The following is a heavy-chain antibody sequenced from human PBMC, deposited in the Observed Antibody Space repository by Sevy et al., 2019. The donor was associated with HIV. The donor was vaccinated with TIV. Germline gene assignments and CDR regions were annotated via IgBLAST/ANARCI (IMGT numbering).Heavy chain of an antibody. J-gene: IGHJ3*02. CDR3: ATDKASIGRVAMSNDVFDI. V-gene: IGHV4-4*02. CDR2: IEHSGRT. Sequence: SETLSLTCAVSGGSIKSVNWWTWVRQAPGRGLEWIGEIEHSGRTNYNPSLKSRVSISADTSKNHFSLRLTSVTAADTAVYYCATDKASIGRVAMSNDVFDIWGQWTVVTVSS. CDR1: GGSIKSVNW. D-gene: IGHD1-1*01.